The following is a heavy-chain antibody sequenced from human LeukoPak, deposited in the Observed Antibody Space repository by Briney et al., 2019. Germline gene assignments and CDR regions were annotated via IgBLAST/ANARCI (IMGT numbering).Heavy chain of an antibody. CDR1: GFTFSSYS. CDR3: ARDSGWWRFDF. V-gene: IGHV3-48*01. J-gene: IGHJ4*02. D-gene: IGHD6-13*01. Sequence: GGSLRLSCAVSGFTFSSYSMNWVRQAPGKGLEWVSYISSSGSTIYYADSVKGRFTISRDNAKNSLYLQMNSLRAEDTAVYYCARDSGWWRFDFWGQGTLVTVSS. CDR2: ISSSGSTI.